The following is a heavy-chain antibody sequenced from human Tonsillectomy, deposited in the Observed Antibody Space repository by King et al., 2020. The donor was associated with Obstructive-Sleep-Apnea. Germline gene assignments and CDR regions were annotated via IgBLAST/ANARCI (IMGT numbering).Heavy chain of an antibody. CDR3: SKEQSTVGGNGAFDI. Sequence: VQLVESGGGLVQPGGSLRLSCAASGFTFSSYAISWVRQAPGKGLEWVSAIGGSGSRTYYADSVKGRFTISRDNSKNTLYLQMNSLRAEDTALYYCSKEQSTVGGNGAFDIWGQGTMVTVSS. CDR1: GFTFSSYA. CDR2: IGGSGSRT. V-gene: IGHV3-23*04. D-gene: IGHD6-19*01. J-gene: IGHJ3*02.